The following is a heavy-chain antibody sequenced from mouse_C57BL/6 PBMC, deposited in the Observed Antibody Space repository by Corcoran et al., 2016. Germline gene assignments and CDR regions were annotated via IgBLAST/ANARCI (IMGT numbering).Heavy chain of an antibody. Sequence: DVQLQESGPGLVKPSQSLSLTCSVTGYSITSGYYWNWIRQFPGNKLEWMGYISYDGSNNYNPSLKNRISITRDTSKNQFFLKLNSVTTEDTATYYCARQGTMVTTGYAMDYWGQGTSVTVSS. CDR1: GYSITSGYY. D-gene: IGHD2-2*01. CDR3: ARQGTMVTTGYAMDY. CDR2: ISYDGSN. J-gene: IGHJ4*01. V-gene: IGHV3-6*01.